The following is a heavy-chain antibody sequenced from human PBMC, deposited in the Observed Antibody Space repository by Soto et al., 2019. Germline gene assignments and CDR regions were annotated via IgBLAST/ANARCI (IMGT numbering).Heavy chain of an antibody. Sequence: QVQLQESGPGLVKPSQTLSLTCTVSGGSISSGDYYWSWIRQPPGKGLEWIGYIYYSGSTYYNPSLMSRVTISVDTSQTQFSLKLSYVTAADTAVYYCASTYSCGYPYLDYWGQGTLVTVSS. CDR3: ASTYSCGYPYLDY. CDR1: GGSISSGDYY. CDR2: IYYSGST. J-gene: IGHJ4*02. D-gene: IGHD3-22*01. V-gene: IGHV4-30-4*01.